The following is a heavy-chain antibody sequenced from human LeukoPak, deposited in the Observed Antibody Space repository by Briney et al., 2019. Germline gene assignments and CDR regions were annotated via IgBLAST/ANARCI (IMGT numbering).Heavy chain of an antibody. CDR3: TTDGAYNWNDVAWFDL. V-gene: IGHV3-15*01. CDR2: IKSKTDGGTT. Sequence: GGSLRLSCAASGFTFRNAWMSWVRQAPGKGLEWVGRIKSKTDGGTTDYAAPVKDRFTISRDDSKNTLYLQMNSLKTEDTAMYHCTTDGAYNWNDVAWFDLGGQGTVVTVSS. D-gene: IGHD1-1*01. CDR1: GFTFRNAW. J-gene: IGHJ5*02.